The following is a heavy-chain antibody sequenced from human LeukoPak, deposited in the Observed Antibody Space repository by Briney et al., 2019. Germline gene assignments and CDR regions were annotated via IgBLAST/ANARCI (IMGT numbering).Heavy chain of an antibody. Sequence: SETLSLTCTVSGGSISSSYYYWSWIRQPPGKGLEWIGEINHSGSTNYNPSLKSRVTISVDTSKNQFSLKLSSVTAADTAVYYCARGRGSSSIDYWGQGTLVTVSS. J-gene: IGHJ4*02. V-gene: IGHV4-39*07. D-gene: IGHD6-6*01. CDR3: ARGRGSSSIDY. CDR1: GGSISSSYYY. CDR2: INHSGST.